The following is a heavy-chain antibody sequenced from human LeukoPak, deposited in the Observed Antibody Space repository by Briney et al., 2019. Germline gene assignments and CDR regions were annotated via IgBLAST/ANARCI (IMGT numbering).Heavy chain of an antibody. J-gene: IGHJ2*01. CDR2: SSGSCGTT. V-gene: IGHV3-23*01. CDR1: GFTFSNYA. CDR3: AKRSVSGYTSGWDWYFDP. D-gene: IGHD6-25*01. Sequence: GGSLRLSCAASGFTFSNYAMRWVRQAPGKGLEWVSASSGSCGTTYYADSVRGRFSISRDNSDNTLFLQMNSLRAEDTAVYYCAKRSVSGYTSGWDWYFDPWGRGTLVTVSS.